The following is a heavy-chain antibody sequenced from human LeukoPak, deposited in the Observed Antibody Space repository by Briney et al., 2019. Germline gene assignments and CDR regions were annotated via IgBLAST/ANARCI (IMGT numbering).Heavy chain of an antibody. Sequence: SETLSLTCTVSGYSISSGYYWGWIRQPPGKGLEWIGSIYHSGSTYYNPPLKSRVTISVDTSKNQFSLKLSSVTAADTAVYYCARVSGLVYYYYMDVWGKGTTVTVSS. V-gene: IGHV4-38-2*02. D-gene: IGHD1-26*01. J-gene: IGHJ6*03. CDR3: ARVSGLVYYYYMDV. CDR1: GYSISSGYY. CDR2: IYHSGST.